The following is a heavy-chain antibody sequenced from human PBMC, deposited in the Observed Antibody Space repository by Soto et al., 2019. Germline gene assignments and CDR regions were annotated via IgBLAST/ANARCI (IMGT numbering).Heavy chain of an antibody. V-gene: IGHV3-23*01. CDR3: AKGWFAAVAGTYYFDY. J-gene: IGHJ4*02. CDR2: ISGSGGST. Sequence: LRLSYGASGVTFGGYGMSRVRQAPGKGLEWVSAISGSGGSTYYADSVKGRFTISRDNSKNTLYLQMNSLRAEDTAVYYCAKGWFAAVAGTYYFDYWGQGTLVTVSS. CDR1: GVTFGGYG. D-gene: IGHD6-19*01.